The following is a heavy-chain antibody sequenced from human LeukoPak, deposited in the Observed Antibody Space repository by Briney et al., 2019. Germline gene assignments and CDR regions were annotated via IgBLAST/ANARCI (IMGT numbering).Heavy chain of an antibody. Sequence: PSETLSLTCAVYGGSFSGYYWSWIRQPPGKGLEWIGEINHSGSTNYSPSLKSRVTISVDTSKNQFSLKLSSVTAADTAVYYCARGQGYCSGGSCYLVYWGQGTLVTVSS. D-gene: IGHD2-15*01. V-gene: IGHV4-34*01. CDR3: ARGQGYCSGGSCYLVY. CDR2: INHSGST. J-gene: IGHJ4*02. CDR1: GGSFSGYY.